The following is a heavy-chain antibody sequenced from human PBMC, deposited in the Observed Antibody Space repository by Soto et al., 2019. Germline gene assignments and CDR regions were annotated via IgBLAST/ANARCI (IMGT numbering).Heavy chain of an antibody. V-gene: IGHV3-11*01. CDR3: AADPYYYASSY. Sequence: GGSLRLSCAASGFTVSSNYMSWVRQAPGKGLEWVSYISHSGTTIHSAASVKGRFTVSRDDAQNSLYLQMNSLRAEDTAVYYCAADPYYYASSYWGQGTLVTVSS. CDR2: ISHSGTTI. J-gene: IGHJ4*02. D-gene: IGHD3-10*01. CDR1: GFTVSSNY.